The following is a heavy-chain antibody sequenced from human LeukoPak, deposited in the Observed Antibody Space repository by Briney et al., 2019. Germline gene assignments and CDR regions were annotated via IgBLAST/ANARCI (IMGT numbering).Heavy chain of an antibody. Sequence: SVKVSCKAPRGTFDSYGISWVRQAPGQGLEWMGGVMAIFGGVKYGQKFQGRATITTDASTSTACMELRSLTSEDTGIYYCARGELGDRSGFSFFDYWGQGTLVTVS. V-gene: IGHV1-69*05. D-gene: IGHD3-22*01. CDR2: VMAIFGGV. CDR3: ARGELGDRSGFSFFDY. J-gene: IGHJ4*02. CDR1: RGTFDSYG.